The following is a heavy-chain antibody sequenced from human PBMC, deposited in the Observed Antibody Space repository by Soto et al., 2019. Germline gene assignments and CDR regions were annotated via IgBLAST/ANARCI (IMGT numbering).Heavy chain of an antibody. J-gene: IGHJ4*02. V-gene: IGHV1-69*06. CDR2: IIPLYGTV. CDR1: GGTFNSYG. D-gene: IGHD3-10*01. CDR3: ARVRVIRGVIPSHFGL. Sequence: QAHLAQSGAEVKKPGSSVTVSCKASGGTFNSYGISWVRQAPGQGLDWMGVIIPLYGTVNYAQKVQGRVSITADKSTSTAYMDLNSLRSDDTAVYYCARVRVIRGVIPSHFGLWGQGTQVTVS.